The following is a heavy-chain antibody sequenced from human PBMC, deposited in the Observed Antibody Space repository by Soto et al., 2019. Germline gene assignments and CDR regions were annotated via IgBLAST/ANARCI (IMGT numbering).Heavy chain of an antibody. CDR1: GFTVSSNY. J-gene: IGHJ6*02. V-gene: IGHV3-53*01. CDR2: IYSGGST. CDR3: AVRLGGTGTTTYPHYYGMDV. D-gene: IGHD1-7*01. Sequence: EVQLVESGGGLIQPGGSLRLSCAASGFTVSSNYMSWVRQAPGKGLEWGSVIYSGGSTYYADSVKGRFTISRDNSKNTLYLQMNSLRAEDTAVYYCAVRLGGTGTTTYPHYYGMDVWGQGTTVTVSS.